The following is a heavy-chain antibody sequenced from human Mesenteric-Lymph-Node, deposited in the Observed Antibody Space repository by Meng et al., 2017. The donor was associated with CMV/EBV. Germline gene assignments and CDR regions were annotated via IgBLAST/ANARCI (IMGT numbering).Heavy chain of an antibody. CDR3: AGGGVFGYYGMDV. CDR2: INPNSGGT. D-gene: IGHD3-16*01. CDR1: GYTFTSYG. V-gene: IGHV1-2*02. Sequence: ASVKVSCKASGYTFTSYGFSWVRQAPGQGLEWMGWINPNSGGTNYAQKFQGRVTMTRDTSISTAYMERSRLRSDDTAVYYCAGGGVFGYYGMDVWGQGTTVTVSS. J-gene: IGHJ6*02.